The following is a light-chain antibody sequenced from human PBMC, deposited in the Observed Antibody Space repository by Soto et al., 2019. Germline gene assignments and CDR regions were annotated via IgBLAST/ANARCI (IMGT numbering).Light chain of an antibody. J-gene: IGKJ3*01. CDR2: WAS. CDR1: QSVLYSSNNKNY. CDR3: QQYYSTLFT. V-gene: IGKV4-1*01. Sequence: DIVMTQSPDSLAVSLGERATINCKSSQSVLYSSNNKNYLAWYQQKPGQPPKLLIYWASTRESGVPDRFSGSGSCTYFTLTISSLQAEDVAVYYCQQYYSTLFTFGPATKVDIK.